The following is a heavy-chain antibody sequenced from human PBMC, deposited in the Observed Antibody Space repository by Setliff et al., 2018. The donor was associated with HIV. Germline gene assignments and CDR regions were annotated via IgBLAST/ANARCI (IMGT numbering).Heavy chain of an antibody. CDR2: INSNNGGT. V-gene: IGHV1-2*02. CDR3: ASQFGAYDSSGYEHDAFNI. CDR1: GYTFTAYY. Sequence: ASVKVSCKTSGYTFTAYYIHWVRQAPGQGLEWMGWINSNNGGTKYAQNFQGSVTMTRDTSISTAYMELRRLRSDDTAVYYCASQFGAYDSSGYEHDAFNIWGQGTMVTVSS. J-gene: IGHJ3*02. D-gene: IGHD3-22*01.